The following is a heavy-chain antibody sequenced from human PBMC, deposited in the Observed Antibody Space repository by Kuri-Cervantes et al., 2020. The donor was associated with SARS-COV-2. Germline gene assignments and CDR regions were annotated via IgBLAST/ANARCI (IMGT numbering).Heavy chain of an antibody. D-gene: IGHD6-6*01. CDR3: ARTYSSSSLFYDY. CDR1: GFTFSSYAM. CDR2: IYHSGST. V-gene: IGHV4-4*02. J-gene: IGHJ4*02. Sequence: GSLRLSCAASGFTFSSYAMSWVRQAPGKGLEWIGEIYHSGSTNYNPSLKSRVTISVDKSKNQFSLKLSSVTAADTAVYYCARTYSSSSLFYDYWGQGTLVTVSS.